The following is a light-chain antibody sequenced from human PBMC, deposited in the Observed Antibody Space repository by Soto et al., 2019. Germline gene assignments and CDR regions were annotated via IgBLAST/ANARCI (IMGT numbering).Light chain of an antibody. Sequence: ALTQPASVSGSPGQSITISCTGTSSDVGGYNYVSWYQQHPGKAPKLIIYEVTNRPSGVSNRFSASKSGNTASLTISGLQAEDEADYYCSSYTSSGTYVFGTGTKVTVL. CDR1: SSDVGGYNY. V-gene: IGLV2-14*01. CDR3: SSYTSSGTYV. J-gene: IGLJ1*01. CDR2: EVT.